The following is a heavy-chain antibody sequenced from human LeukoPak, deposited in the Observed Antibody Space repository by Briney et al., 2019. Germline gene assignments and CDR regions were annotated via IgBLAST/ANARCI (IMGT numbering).Heavy chain of an antibody. CDR3: ARGRPWFDP. CDR1: GGSFSGYY. Sequence: SETLSLTCAVYGGSFSGYYWSWIRQPPGKGLEWIGEINHSGGTNYNPSLKSRVTISVDTSKNQFSLNLSSVTAAGTAVYYCARGRPWFDPWGQGTLVTVSS. V-gene: IGHV4-34*01. D-gene: IGHD6-6*01. CDR2: INHSGGT. J-gene: IGHJ5*02.